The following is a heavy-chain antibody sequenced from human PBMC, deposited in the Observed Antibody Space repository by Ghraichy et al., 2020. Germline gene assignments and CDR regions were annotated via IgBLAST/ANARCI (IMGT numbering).Heavy chain of an antibody. CDR1: GESFSGYY. V-gene: IGHV4-34*01. CDR3: ARVNSGGNWYFEL. J-gene: IGHJ2*01. Sequence: SQTLSLTCAIYGESFSGYYWGWIRQPPGKGLEWIGEINHTGGTSYNPSLKSRVTLSVDTSNKQFSLKLTSVTAADTAVYWCARVNSGGNWYFELWGRGTLVTVSS. D-gene: IGHD6-19*01. CDR2: INHTGGT.